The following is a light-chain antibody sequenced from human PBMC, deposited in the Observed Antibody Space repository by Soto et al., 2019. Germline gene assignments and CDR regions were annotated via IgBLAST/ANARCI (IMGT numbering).Light chain of an antibody. CDR3: QQYYSRAPVT. V-gene: IGKV3-15*01. CDR1: QSVSGN. J-gene: IGKJ4*02. CDR2: GAS. Sequence: EIVMTQSPATLSVSPGERATLSCRASQSVSGNLAWYQQKPGQAPRLLIYGASTRATGIPARFSGSGSGTEFTLTISSLQSEDFAIYYCQQYYSRAPVTFGGGTKVEIK.